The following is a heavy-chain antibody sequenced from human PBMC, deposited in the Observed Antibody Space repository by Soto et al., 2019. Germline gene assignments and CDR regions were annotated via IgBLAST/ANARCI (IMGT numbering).Heavy chain of an antibody. CDR1: GFTFSNYW. J-gene: IGHJ4*02. V-gene: IGHV3-74*01. Sequence: EVQLVESGGGLVQPGGSLRLSCVASGFTFSNYWIHWVRQAPGKGLVWVSRINGDGSSTNYADSVKGQFTISRDNAKNTVYLQMNSLRVEDMAVYYCARGARNYYYFDCWGQGTLVTVSS. D-gene: IGHD1-7*01. CDR2: INGDGSST. CDR3: ARGARNYYYFDC.